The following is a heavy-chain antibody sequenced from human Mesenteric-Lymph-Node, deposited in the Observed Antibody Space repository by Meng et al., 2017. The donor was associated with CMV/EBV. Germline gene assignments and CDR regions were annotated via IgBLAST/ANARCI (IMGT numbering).Heavy chain of an antibody. CDR3: ARRACGGDCPEDS. CDR2: ISRSGRTI. V-gene: IGHV3-11*04. J-gene: IGHJ4*02. CDR1: GFSFTDYD. D-gene: IGHD2-21*01. Sequence: CAASGFSFTDYDMTWIRQAPGKGLEWLSYISRSGRTIYYADSVKGRFTISRDNAKKSLYLQMNSLRAEDTALYYCARRACGGDCPEDSWGQGTLVTVSS.